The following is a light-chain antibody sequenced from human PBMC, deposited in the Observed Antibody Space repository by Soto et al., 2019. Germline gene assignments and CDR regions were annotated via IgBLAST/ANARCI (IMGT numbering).Light chain of an antibody. CDR2: ETS. J-gene: IGKJ1*01. V-gene: IGKV3-11*01. CDR1: QSVGSY. Sequence: EIVLTQSPATLSLSPGERATLSCRASQSVGSYLTWYQQKPGQAPRLLIYETSKRATGIPARFSGSGSGTDFTLTISSLEPEDFAVYYCQQRSSSPRTFGQGTKVEIK. CDR3: QQRSSSPRT.